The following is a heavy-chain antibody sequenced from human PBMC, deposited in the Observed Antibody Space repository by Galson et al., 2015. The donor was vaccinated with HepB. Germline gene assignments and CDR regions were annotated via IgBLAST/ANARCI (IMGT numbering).Heavy chain of an antibody. Sequence: SLRLSCAVSGFIFRNFGMHWVRQAPGKGLEYVSANNTNGADTYYANSMKGRFTISRDNSRNKLYLQMDTLRVEDTAVYYCARDSGKVEGWFDPWGQGTLVSVSA. CDR1: GFIFRNFG. J-gene: IGHJ5*02. CDR2: NNTNGADT. V-gene: IGHV3-64*01. CDR3: ARDSGKVEGWFDP. D-gene: IGHD1-1*01.